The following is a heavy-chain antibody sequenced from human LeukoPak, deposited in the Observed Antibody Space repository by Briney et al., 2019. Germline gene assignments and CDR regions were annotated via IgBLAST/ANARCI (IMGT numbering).Heavy chain of an antibody. D-gene: IGHD6-13*01. Sequence: ASVKVSCKASGYTFTGYYMHWVRQAPGQGLEWMGWINPNSGGTNYAQKFQGRVTMTRDTSISTAYMELSRLRSDDTAVYYCASNPRRIAAAVPFDYWGQGTLVTVSS. J-gene: IGHJ4*02. CDR2: INPNSGGT. V-gene: IGHV1-2*02. CDR1: GYTFTGYY. CDR3: ASNPRRIAAAVPFDY.